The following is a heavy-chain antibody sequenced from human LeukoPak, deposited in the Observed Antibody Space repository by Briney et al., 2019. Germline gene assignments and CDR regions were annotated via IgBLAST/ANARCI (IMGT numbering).Heavy chain of an antibody. J-gene: IGHJ4*02. V-gene: IGHV1-18*01. Sequence: ASVKVSCKASGYTFTSYGISWVRQAPGQGLEWMGWISAYNGNTNYAQKLQGRVTMTTDTSTSTAYMELRSLRSDDTAVYYCARDIPTSLSGSKTRLDYWGQGTLVTVSS. CDR1: GYTFTSYG. CDR2: ISAYNGNT. D-gene: IGHD1-26*01. CDR3: ARDIPTSLSGSKTRLDY.